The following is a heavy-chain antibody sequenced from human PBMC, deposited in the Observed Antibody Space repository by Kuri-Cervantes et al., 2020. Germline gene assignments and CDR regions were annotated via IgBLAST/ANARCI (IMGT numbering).Heavy chain of an antibody. J-gene: IGHJ4*02. CDR3: ARGYDYGDHKYYFDY. Sequence: GSLRLSCAVYGGSFSGYYWSWIRQPPGKGLEWIGEINHSGSTNYNPSLKSRVTISVDTSKNQFSLKLSSVTAADTAVYYCARGYDYGDHKYYFDYWGQGTLVTVSS. CDR1: GGSFSGYY. D-gene: IGHD4-17*01. CDR2: INHSGST. V-gene: IGHV4-34*01.